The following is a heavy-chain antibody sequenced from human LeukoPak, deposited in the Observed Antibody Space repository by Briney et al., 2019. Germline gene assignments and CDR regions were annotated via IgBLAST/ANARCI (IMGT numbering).Heavy chain of an antibody. CDR3: ARDWFHAIDY. J-gene: IGHJ4*02. V-gene: IGHV3-74*01. CDR2: IRSDGSDT. D-gene: IGHD2/OR15-2a*01. Sequence: GGSLRLSCAASGFTFSSYEMNWVRQAPGEGVVWVSRIRSDGSDTRYAESVKGRFTISRDNAKNTLYLQMNSLRAEDTAVYYCARDWFHAIDYWGQGTLVTVSS. CDR1: GFTFSSYE.